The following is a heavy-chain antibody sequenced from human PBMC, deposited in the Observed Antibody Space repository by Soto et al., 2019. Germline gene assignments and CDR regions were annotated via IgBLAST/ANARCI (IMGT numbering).Heavy chain of an antibody. CDR2: IKQDGSEK. Sequence: GGSLRLSCAASGFTFSSYWMSWVRQAPGKGLEWVANIKQDGSEKYYVDSVKGRFTISRDNAKNSLYLQMNSLRAEDTAVYYGARGRAGIWASVWVYWGHGALVTVSS. J-gene: IGHJ4*01. D-gene: IGHD6-19*01. V-gene: IGHV3-7*03. CDR1: GFTFSSYW. CDR3: ARGRAGIWASVWVY.